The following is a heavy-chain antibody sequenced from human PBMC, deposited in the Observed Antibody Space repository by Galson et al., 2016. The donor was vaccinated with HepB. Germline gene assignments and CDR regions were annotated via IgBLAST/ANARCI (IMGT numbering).Heavy chain of an antibody. CDR2: ITWNSDII. CDR3: GKERETAMVDY. D-gene: IGHD5-18*01. J-gene: IGHJ4*02. V-gene: IGHV3-9*01. Sequence: LRLSCAASGFTFDDYAMHWVRQAPGKGLEWVSSITWNSDIIYYADSVKGRFTISRDNAKNSLFLQMSSLRAEDTAFYYCGKERETAMVDYWGQGTLVTVSS. CDR1: GFTFDDYA.